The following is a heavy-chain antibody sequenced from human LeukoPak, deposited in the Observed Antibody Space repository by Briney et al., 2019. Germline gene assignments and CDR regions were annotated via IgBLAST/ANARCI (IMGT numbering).Heavy chain of an antibody. CDR3: ARVSTMVRGVIGIDP. CDR1: GGSISSYY. V-gene: IGHV4-59*01. Sequence: PSETLSLTCTVSGGSISSYYWSWIRQPPGKGLEWIGYIYYSGSTNYYPSLKSRVTISVDTSKNQFSLKLSSVTAADTAVYYCARVSTMVRGVIGIDPWGQGTLVTVST. D-gene: IGHD3-10*01. J-gene: IGHJ5*02. CDR2: IYYSGST.